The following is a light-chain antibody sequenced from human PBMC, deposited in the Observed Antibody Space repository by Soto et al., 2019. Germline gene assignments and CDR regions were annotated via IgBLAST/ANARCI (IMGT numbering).Light chain of an antibody. V-gene: IGKV3-11*01. CDR3: QQRSNWTPIT. J-gene: IGKJ5*01. Sequence: EIVLTQSPGTLSLSPGERATLSFRASQSVSSYLAWYQQKPGQAPRLLIYDASNRATGIPARFSGSGSGTDFTLTISSLEPEDFAVYYCQQRSNWTPITFGQGTRLEI. CDR2: DAS. CDR1: QSVSSY.